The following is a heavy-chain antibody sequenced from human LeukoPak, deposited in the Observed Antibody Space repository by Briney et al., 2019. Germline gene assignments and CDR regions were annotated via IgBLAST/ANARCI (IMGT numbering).Heavy chain of an antibody. CDR2: IYPGDTDT. V-gene: IGHV5-51*01. J-gene: IGHJ3*02. Sequence: GESLKISCKGSGYRFTSYWIGWVRQMPGKGLEWMGMIYPGDTDTRYSPSFQGQVTISADKSISTAYLQWSSLKASDTAMYYCARRLGYCSGGSCKSAFDIWGQRTMVTVSS. CDR3: ARRLGYCSGGSCKSAFDI. D-gene: IGHD2-15*01. CDR1: GYRFTSYW.